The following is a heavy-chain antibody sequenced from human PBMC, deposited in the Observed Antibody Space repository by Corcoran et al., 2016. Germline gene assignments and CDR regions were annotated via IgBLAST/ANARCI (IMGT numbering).Heavy chain of an antibody. V-gene: IGHV1-3*01. CDR3: AIGVLWFGDQPLGCMDF. CDR1: GYTFTSYA. Sequence: QVQLVQSGAEVKKPGASVKVSCKASGYTFTSYAMHWVRQAPGQRLEWMGWINAGNGNTKYSQKFQGRVTITRDTSASTAYMELSSLRSEDTAVYYCAIGVLWFGDQPLGCMDFLGQGTTVTVSS. CDR2: INAGNGNT. D-gene: IGHD3-10*01. J-gene: IGHJ6*02.